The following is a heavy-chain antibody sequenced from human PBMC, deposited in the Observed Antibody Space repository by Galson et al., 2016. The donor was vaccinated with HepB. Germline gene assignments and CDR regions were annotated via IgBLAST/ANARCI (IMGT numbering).Heavy chain of an antibody. V-gene: IGHV3-30*04. Sequence: SLRLSCAASGFTFSSYAMHWVRQAPGKGLEWVAVISYDGRYKYYADSVKGRFTISRDNSKNTLYLQMNRLRAEDTAIYYCAELPTGSYAFAIWGQGTMVTVSS. CDR3: AELPTGSYAFAI. D-gene: IGHD1-26*01. CDR2: ISYDGRYK. CDR1: GFTFSSYA. J-gene: IGHJ3*02.